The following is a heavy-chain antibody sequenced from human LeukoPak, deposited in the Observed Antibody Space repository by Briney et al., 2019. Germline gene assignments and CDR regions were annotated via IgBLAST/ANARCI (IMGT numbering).Heavy chain of an antibody. CDR2: TYYRSKWYN. CDR1: GDSVSSNSAA. V-gene: IGHV6-1*01. J-gene: IGHJ4*02. Sequence: SQTLSLTCAISGDSVSSNSAAWNWIRQSSSRGLEWLGRTYYRSKWYNDYAVSLKSRITINPDTSKNQFSLQLNSVTPEDTAVYYCAGTHTIPYYFDYWGQGTLVTVSS. CDR3: AGTHTIPYYFDY. D-gene: IGHD3-9*01.